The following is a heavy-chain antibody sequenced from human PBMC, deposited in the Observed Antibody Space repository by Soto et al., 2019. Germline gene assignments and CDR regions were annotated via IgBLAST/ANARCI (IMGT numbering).Heavy chain of an antibody. J-gene: IGHJ4*02. CDR2: IYYSGST. Sequence: SETLSLTCTVSGGSISSYYWSWIRQPPGKGLEWIGYIYYSGSTNYNPSLKSRVTISVDTSKNQFSLKLSSVTAADTAVYYCAMSYGDYVVPYFDYWGQGTLVTVSS. CDR1: GGSISSYY. D-gene: IGHD4-17*01. V-gene: IGHV4-59*01. CDR3: AMSYGDYVVPYFDY.